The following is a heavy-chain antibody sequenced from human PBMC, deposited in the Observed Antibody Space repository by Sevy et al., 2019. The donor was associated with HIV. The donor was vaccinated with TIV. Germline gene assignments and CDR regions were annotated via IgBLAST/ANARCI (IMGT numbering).Heavy chain of an antibody. CDR1: GFTFSSYS. D-gene: IGHD6-6*01. CDR3: ARDATSIAALDY. Sequence: GGSLRLSCAASGFTFSSYSMNWVRQAPGKGLEWVSSISSSSSYIYYADSVKGRFTNSRDNAKNSLYLQMNSLRAEDTAVYYCARDATSIAALDYWGQGTLVTVSS. CDR2: ISSSSSYI. J-gene: IGHJ4*02. V-gene: IGHV3-21*01.